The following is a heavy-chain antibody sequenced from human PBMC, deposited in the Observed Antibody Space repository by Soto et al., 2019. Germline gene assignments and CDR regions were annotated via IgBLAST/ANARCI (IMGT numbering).Heavy chain of an antibody. CDR2: IYYSGST. J-gene: IGHJ4*02. CDR1: CGSISSYY. D-gene: IGHD3-22*01. CDR3: ARATYYYDSSGYYGYYFDY. V-gene: IGHV4-59*01. Sequence: SETLSLTCTASCGSISSYYWSWIRQPPGKGLEWIGYIYYSGSTNYNSSLKSRVTISVDTSKNQLSLELSSVTAADTAVYYCARATYYYDSSGYYGYYFDYWGQGTLVTVSS.